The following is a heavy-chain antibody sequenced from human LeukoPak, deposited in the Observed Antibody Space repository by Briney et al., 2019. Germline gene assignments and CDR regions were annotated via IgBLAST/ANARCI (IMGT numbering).Heavy chain of an antibody. CDR2: IYHTGSA. V-gene: IGHV4-38-2*01. J-gene: IGHJ4*02. CDR1: GYSFTRGHY. Sequence: SETLSLTCSVSGYSFTRGHYWGWIRQPPGKGLEWIANIYHTGSAHYNPSLKSRVTISVDTSKNQFSLKLSSVTAADTAVYYCARYCTITTCILRGFDYWGQGTLVTVSS. D-gene: IGHD2-2*01. CDR3: ARYCTITTCILRGFDY.